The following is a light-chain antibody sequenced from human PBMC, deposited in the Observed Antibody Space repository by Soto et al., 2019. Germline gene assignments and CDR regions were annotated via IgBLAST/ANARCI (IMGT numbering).Light chain of an antibody. CDR2: YTN. Sequence: QAVVTQEPSFSVSPGGTVTLTCGLSSGSVSTSYYPSWYQQTPGQAPRTLIYYTNVRSSGVPDRFSGSILGNKAALTITGAQADDDSDYYCVLYMGRGIWVFGGGTKLTVL. CDR1: SGSVSTSYY. J-gene: IGLJ3*02. CDR3: VLYMGRGIWV. V-gene: IGLV8-61*01.